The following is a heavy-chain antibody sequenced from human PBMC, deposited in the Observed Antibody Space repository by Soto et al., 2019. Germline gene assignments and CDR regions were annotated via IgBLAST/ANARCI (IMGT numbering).Heavy chain of an antibody. V-gene: IGHV4-59*01. CDR1: GSISTYY. CDR2: IYYMGRT. Sequence: PSETLSLTCTVGSISTYYWNWIRQPPGKGLEWIGYIYYMGRTNYNPSLKNRVTISVDTSKHLFSLKLNSVTAADTAVYYCARGSTMTTHDYWGRGTLVTVSS. D-gene: IGHD4-17*01. CDR3: ARGSTMTTHDY. J-gene: IGHJ4*02.